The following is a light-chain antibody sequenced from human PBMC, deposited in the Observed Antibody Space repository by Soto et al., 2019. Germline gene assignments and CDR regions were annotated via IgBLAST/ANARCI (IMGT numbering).Light chain of an antibody. CDR2: YAS. CDR1: QSVSGW. J-gene: IGKJ1*01. V-gene: IGKV1-5*01. CDR3: QKYETFSWT. Sequence: DIQMTQSPSTLSASVGDTVTVTCRASQSVSGWLAWYQQKPGEAPKLLIYYASALSRGVPLRFSGSGSGTKSTPTIAILQPDDFAPDYCQKYETFSWTFGPGTKVEI.